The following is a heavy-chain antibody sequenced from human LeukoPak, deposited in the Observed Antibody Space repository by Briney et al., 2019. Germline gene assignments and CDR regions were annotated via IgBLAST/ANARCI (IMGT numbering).Heavy chain of an antibody. J-gene: IGHJ4*02. D-gene: IGHD6-13*01. V-gene: IGHV4-59*01. CDR1: GGSISSYY. Sequence: PSETLSLTCTVSGGSISSYYWSWIRQPPGKGLEWIGYIYYTGSTNYNPSLKSRVTMSVDTSKNQFSLNLRSVTPEDTAVYYCARNLIPEQLVLNFWGQGTLVTVSS. CDR3: ARNLIPEQLVLNF. CDR2: IYYTGST.